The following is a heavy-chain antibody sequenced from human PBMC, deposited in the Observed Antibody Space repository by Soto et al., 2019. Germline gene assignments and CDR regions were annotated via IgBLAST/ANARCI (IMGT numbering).Heavy chain of an antibody. CDR1: GFTFSSYA. Sequence: GESLKISCAASGFTFSSYAMHWVRQAPGKGLEWVAVISYDGSNKYYADSVKGRFTISRDNSKNTLYLQMNSLRAEDTAVYYCARDTNAYDFWSGYYDYWGQGTLVTVSS. CDR2: ISYDGSNK. CDR3: ARDTNAYDFWSGYYDY. J-gene: IGHJ4*02. D-gene: IGHD3-3*01. V-gene: IGHV3-30-3*01.